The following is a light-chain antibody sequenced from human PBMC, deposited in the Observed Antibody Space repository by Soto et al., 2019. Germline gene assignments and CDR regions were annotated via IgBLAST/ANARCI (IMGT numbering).Light chain of an antibody. V-gene: IGKV2-28*01. CDR2: LGS. CDR1: QSLLHSNGYNY. CDR3: MQALQTPT. J-gene: IGKJ5*01. Sequence: GMTRSPRSVPVSPGDTASVSYRSRQSLLHSNGYNYLDWYLHKPGQSPQLLIYLGSSRASGVPDRFSGSGSGTDFTLKISRVEAEDVGVYYCMQALQTPTFGQGTRLEIK.